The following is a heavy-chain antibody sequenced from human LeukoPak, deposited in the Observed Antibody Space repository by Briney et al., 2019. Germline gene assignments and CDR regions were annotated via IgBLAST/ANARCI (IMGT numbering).Heavy chain of an antibody. CDR2: INHSGST. CDR1: GGTFSGYY. CDR3: ARGEFTYYYDSSGPAGY. Sequence: SETLSLTCAVYGGTFSGYYWSWIRQPPGKGLEWIGEINHSGSTNYNPSLKSRVTISVDTSKNQFSLKLSSVTAADTAVYYCARGEFTYYYDSSGPAGYWGQGTLVTVSS. J-gene: IGHJ4*02. D-gene: IGHD3-22*01. V-gene: IGHV4-34*01.